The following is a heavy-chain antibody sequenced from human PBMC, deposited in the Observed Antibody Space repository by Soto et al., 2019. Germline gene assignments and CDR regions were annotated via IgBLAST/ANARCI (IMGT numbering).Heavy chain of an antibody. Sequence: DTLSLTCIFSGGSVSSDYWSWIRQPAGKGLEWIGRIYTSGSTNYNPSFKSRVTMSVDTSKNQFSLNLNSVTAADTAVYYCARGTGTVNFDSWGQGTLVTVSS. J-gene: IGHJ4*02. V-gene: IGHV4-4*07. CDR1: GGSVSSDY. D-gene: IGHD1-1*01. CDR2: IYTSGST. CDR3: ARGTGTVNFDS.